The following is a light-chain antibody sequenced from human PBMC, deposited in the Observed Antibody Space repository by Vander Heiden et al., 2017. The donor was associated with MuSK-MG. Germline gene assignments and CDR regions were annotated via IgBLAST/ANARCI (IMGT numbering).Light chain of an antibody. J-gene: IGKJ1*01. CDR1: PCVSRL. CDR3: QQYSGWLLET. CDR2: GAS. V-gene: IGKV3-15*01. Sequence: ELVMTHSSATLSVSPWVRTTLTCRASPCVSRLLAWYQQKPAQAPRLLSYGASTRATGIPARFSGSGSGTEVTLTISSLQSEDFVRYDCQQYSGWLLETCGPGTKVEIK.